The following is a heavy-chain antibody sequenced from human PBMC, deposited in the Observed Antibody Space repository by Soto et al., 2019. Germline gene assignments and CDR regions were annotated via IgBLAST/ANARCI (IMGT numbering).Heavy chain of an antibody. D-gene: IGHD3-10*01. CDR2: FYSLGTT. CDR1: GGSINDYY. Sequence: QVQLQESGPGLVKSSETLSLTCTISGGSINDYYWSWIRQSPGKGLEWIGYFYSLGTTNYNPSLKSRVAISLATSKREYSLTLSFVTAADTAVYYCATGRYSYGSEYWGQGALVIVSS. J-gene: IGHJ4*02. V-gene: IGHV4-59*01. CDR3: ATGRYSYGSEY.